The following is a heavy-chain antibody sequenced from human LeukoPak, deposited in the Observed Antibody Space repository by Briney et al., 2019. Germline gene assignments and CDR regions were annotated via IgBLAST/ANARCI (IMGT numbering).Heavy chain of an antibody. CDR1: GFTFSSYS. Sequence: GGSLRLSCAASGFTFSSYSMTWVRQAPGKGLEWVANIKQDGSEKYYVDSVKGRFTISRDNAKNSLYLQMNSLRAEDTAVYYCARDDAFDIWGQGTMVTVSS. CDR3: ARDDAFDI. J-gene: IGHJ3*02. CDR2: IKQDGSEK. V-gene: IGHV3-7*01.